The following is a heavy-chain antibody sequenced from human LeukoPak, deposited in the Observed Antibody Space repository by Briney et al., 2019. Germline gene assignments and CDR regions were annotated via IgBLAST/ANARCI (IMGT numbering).Heavy chain of an antibody. V-gene: IGHV3-23*01. CDR2: ISASGGST. CDR3: ARDLNRNWFDP. CDR1: GFTFSSYD. Sequence: LTGGSLRLSCVDSGFTFSSYDMSWVRQIPGKGLEWVSAISASGGSTYYADSVKGRFTISRDNSKSTLYLQMNSLRAEDTAIFCCARDLNRNWFDPWGQGTLVTVSS. D-gene: IGHD1-14*01. J-gene: IGHJ5*02.